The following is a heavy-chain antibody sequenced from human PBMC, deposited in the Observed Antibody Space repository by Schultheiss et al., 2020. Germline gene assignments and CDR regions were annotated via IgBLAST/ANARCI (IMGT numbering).Heavy chain of an antibody. CDR2: IYTSGST. V-gene: IGHV4-61*02. Sequence: SETLSLTCTVSGGSISSGDYYWSWIRQPPGKGLEWIGRIYTSGSTNYNPSLRSRVTISLDTSKNQFSLKLSSVTAADTAVYYCAREAVVIDYWGQGTLVTVSS. CDR3: AREAVVIDY. J-gene: IGHJ4*02. CDR1: GGSISSGDYY. D-gene: IGHD4-23*01.